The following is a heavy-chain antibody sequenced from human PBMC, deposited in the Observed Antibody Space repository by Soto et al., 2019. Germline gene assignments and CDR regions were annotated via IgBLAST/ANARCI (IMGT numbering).Heavy chain of an antibody. V-gene: IGHV3-23*01. J-gene: IGHJ4*02. D-gene: IGHD3-22*01. CDR3: ATMNGYFEY. CDR2: ITATGDRT. CDR1: GVSFSTYN. Sequence: PXGSLRLSCADSGVSFSTYNMSWVRQTPGKGLEWVSAITATGDRTYYADSVTGRFTISRDNSKKTHYLQMTSLRAEDTAMYYCATMNGYFEYWGQGTPVTVSS.